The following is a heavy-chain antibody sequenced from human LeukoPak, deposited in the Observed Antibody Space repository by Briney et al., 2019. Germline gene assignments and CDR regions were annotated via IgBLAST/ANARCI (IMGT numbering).Heavy chain of an antibody. J-gene: IGHJ4*02. CDR3: ARDRGSGWADQ. V-gene: IGHV3-21*01. CDR1: GFIFSSYS. Sequence: GGSLRLSCAASGFIFSSYSMNWVRQAPGKGLEWVSSISSSSSYISYADSVKGRFTISRDNAKNSLYLQMNSLRAEDTAVYYCARDRGSGWADQWGQGTLVTVSS. D-gene: IGHD6-19*01. CDR2: ISSSSSYI.